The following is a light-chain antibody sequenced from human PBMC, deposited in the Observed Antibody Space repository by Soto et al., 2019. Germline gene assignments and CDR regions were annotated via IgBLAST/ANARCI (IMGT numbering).Light chain of an antibody. V-gene: IGLV1-44*01. Sequence: QAVVTQPPSASGTPGQRVTISCSGGSSNIGSNTVNWYQQLPGTAPKLLIYSDNQRPSGVPDRFSGSKSGTSASLAISGLQSEDEADYYCAAWDDSLNGWVFGGGTQLTV. CDR1: SSNIGSNT. CDR2: SDN. J-gene: IGLJ3*02. CDR3: AAWDDSLNGWV.